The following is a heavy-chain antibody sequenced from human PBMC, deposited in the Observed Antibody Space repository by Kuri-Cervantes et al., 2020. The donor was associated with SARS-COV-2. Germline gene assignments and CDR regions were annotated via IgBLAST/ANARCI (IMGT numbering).Heavy chain of an antibody. CDR1: GYTFTSYG. D-gene: IGHD3-3*01. Sequence: ASVKVSCKASGYTFTSYGISWVRQAPGQGLEWMGWISAYNGNTNYAQKLQGRVTMTTDTSTSTAYMELRSLRSDDTAVYYCAREPHYDFWSGYYTFLEYGMDVWGQGTTVTVPS. V-gene: IGHV1-18*04. J-gene: IGHJ6*02. CDR3: AREPHYDFWSGYYTFLEYGMDV. CDR2: ISAYNGNT.